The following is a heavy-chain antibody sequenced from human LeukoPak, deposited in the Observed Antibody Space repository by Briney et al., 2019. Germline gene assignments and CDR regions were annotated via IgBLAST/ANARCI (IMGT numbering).Heavy chain of an antibody. CDR3: ARDFPWTTRAFDI. D-gene: IGHD4-17*01. CDR1: GYTFTGYY. V-gene: IGHV1-2*02. CDR2: INPNSGGT. Sequence: ASVKVSCKASGYTFTGYYMHWVRQAPGQGLEWMGWINPNSGGTNYAQKFQGRVTMTRDTSISTVYMELSSLRSDDTAVYYCARDFPWTTRAFDIWGQGTMVTVSS. J-gene: IGHJ3*02.